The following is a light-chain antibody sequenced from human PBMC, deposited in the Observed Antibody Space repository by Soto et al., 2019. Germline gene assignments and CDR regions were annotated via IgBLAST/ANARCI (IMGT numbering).Light chain of an antibody. Sequence: EIVMTQSPSTLSVSAGERATLSCRASRSVSSKYLAWYQQKPGQAPRLLISGASSRAAGIPDRFSGSGSGTDFTLTISRLEPEDFAVYYCQQCGGAPLTFGGGTKVDIK. CDR2: GAS. V-gene: IGKV3-20*01. J-gene: IGKJ4*01. CDR3: QQCGGAPLT. CDR1: RSVSSKY.